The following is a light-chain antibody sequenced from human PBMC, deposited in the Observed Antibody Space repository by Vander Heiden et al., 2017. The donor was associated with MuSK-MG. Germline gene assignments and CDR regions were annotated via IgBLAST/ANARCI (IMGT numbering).Light chain of an antibody. CDR3: CSYAGNSTVV. Sequence: QSALTQPASVSGSPEPSITISCSGTTSDVGSYHLVSWYQQYPGEAPKLVIFEVNKRPSGVSNRGSGSKSGNTASLTISGLQAADEADDYCCSYAGNSTVVFGGGTKLT. CDR1: TSDVGSYHL. J-gene: IGLJ3*02. CDR2: EVN. V-gene: IGLV2-23*02.